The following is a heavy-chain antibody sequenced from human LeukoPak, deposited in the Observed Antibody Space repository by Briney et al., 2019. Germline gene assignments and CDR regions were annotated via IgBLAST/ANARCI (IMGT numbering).Heavy chain of an antibody. CDR1: GGSISSGSYY. V-gene: IGHV4-39*07. Sequence: SETLSLTCTVSGGSISSGSYYWSWIRQPPGKGLEWIGEINHSGSTNYNPSLKSRVTISVDTSKNQFSLKLSSVTAADTAVYYCARRSTAFDPWGQGTLVTVSS. CDR2: INHSGST. J-gene: IGHJ5*02. CDR3: ARRSTAFDP.